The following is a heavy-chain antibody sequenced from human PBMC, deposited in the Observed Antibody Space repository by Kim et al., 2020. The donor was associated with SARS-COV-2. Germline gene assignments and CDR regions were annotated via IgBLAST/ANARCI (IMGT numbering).Heavy chain of an antibody. CDR1: GFTFSDDHY. V-gene: IGHV3-72*01. J-gene: IGHJ6*02. D-gene: IGHD1-1*01. CDR3: ARGAATGTAPYYHYTRDF. CDR2: IRNKPKSYTT. Sequence: GGSLRLSCAASGFTFSDDHYMDWVRQAPGKGLEWVGRIRNKPKSYTTEYAASVKGRFTVSRDDSRNSVYLQMSSLETEDTAIYYCARGAATGTAPYYHYTRDFWGQVTSVTVSS.